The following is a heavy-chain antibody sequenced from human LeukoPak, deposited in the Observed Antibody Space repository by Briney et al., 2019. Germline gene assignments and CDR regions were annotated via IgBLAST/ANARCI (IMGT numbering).Heavy chain of an antibody. J-gene: IGHJ3*02. D-gene: IGHD2-15*01. V-gene: IGHV1-2*02. CDR1: GYTFTDYC. Sequence: ASVKVSCKASGYTFTDYCMHWVRQAPGQGLEWMGWINPHSGDTNYAQNFQGRVTMTRDRSISTAYMELTRLKSDDTAVYSCARGLGYCSGGSCAPGALDIWGQGTMVTVSS. CDR2: INPHSGDT. CDR3: ARGLGYCSGGSCAPGALDI.